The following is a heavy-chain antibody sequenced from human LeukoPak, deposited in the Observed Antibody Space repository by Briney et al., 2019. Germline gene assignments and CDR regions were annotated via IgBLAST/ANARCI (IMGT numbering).Heavy chain of an antibody. CDR3: AKGIAAAGTGSDY. D-gene: IGHD6-13*01. Sequence: GGSLRLSCAASGFTFNNYAMSWVRQAPGKGLEWVSAISGSGGSTYYADSVKGRFTISRDNSKNTLYLQMNSLRAEDTAVYYCAKGIAAAGTGSDYWGQGTLVTVSS. V-gene: IGHV3-23*01. CDR1: GFTFNNYA. CDR2: ISGSGGST. J-gene: IGHJ4*02.